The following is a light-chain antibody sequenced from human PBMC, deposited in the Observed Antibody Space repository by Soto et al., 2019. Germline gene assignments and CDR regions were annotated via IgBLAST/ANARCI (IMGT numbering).Light chain of an antibody. J-gene: IGLJ2*01. CDR2: EGI. CDR3: CSYAGSSTVV. CDR1: SSDVASYNL. Sequence: QSALTQPASVSGSPGQSITISCTGTSSDVASYNLVSWYQQHPGKAPKLMIYEGIKRPSGVSNRFSGSKSGYTASLTISGLQAEDEADYYCCSYAGSSTVVFGGGTKLTVL. V-gene: IGLV2-23*01.